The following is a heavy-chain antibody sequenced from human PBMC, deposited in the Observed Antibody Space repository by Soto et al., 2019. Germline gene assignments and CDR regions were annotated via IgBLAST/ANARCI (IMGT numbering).Heavy chain of an antibody. CDR1: GFTFSSYG. D-gene: IGHD3-22*01. CDR3: AKGDWYYYDSSGYPSFYFDY. J-gene: IGHJ4*02. V-gene: IGHV3-30*18. Sequence: QVPLVESGGGVVQPGRSLRLSCAASGFTFSSYGMHWVRQAPGKGLEWVAVISYDGSNKYYADSVKGRFTISRDNSKNTLYLQMNSLRAEDTAVYYCAKGDWYYYDSSGYPSFYFDYWGQGTLVTVSS. CDR2: ISYDGSNK.